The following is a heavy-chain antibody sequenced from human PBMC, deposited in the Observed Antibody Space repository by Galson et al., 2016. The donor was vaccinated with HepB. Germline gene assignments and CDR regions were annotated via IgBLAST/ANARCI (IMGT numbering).Heavy chain of an antibody. V-gene: IGHV6-1*01. D-gene: IGHD7-27*01. Sequence: CAISGDSVSSDGAAWNWIRQSPSRGLEWLGRTYYRSKWYNAYALSVNSRITINPDTSKNQFSLQLNSVTPEDTAVYYCARAEANWDGGGDNWFDPWGQGTLVTVSS. CDR2: TYYRSKWYN. CDR3: ARAEANWDGGGDNWFDP. CDR1: GDSVSSDGAA. J-gene: IGHJ5*02.